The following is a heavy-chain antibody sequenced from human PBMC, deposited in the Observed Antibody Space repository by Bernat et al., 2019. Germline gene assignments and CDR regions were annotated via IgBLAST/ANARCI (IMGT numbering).Heavy chain of an antibody. CDR1: DGSIKISDYS. Sequence: QPQLQESGPGLVKPSETLSLTCTVSDGSIKISDYSWGWIRQPPGKGLEWIGNIHYSGSTHYSSSLMSRVTISVDTSRNQFSVRLSSVTAADTAVYYCARYGITIFGVVSPFDYWGQGTLVTVSS. D-gene: IGHD3-3*01. CDR3: ARYGITIFGVVSPFDY. V-gene: IGHV4-39*01. CDR2: IHYSGST. J-gene: IGHJ4*02.